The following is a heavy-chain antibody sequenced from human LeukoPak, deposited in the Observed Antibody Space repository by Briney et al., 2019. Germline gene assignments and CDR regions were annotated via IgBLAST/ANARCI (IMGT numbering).Heavy chain of an antibody. CDR1: GLTFSTYS. CDR3: AKDVAPDSGWDLDY. CDR2: IYNSGAKI. Sequence: SGGSLRLSCAVSGLTFSTYSMTWVRQGPGKGLEWVSSIYNSGAKIFYADSMKGRFTISRDNSKNMLYLQMNSLRVEDTAVYYCAKDVAPDSGWDLDYWGQGTLVTVSS. D-gene: IGHD6-19*01. V-gene: IGHV3-23*01. J-gene: IGHJ4*02.